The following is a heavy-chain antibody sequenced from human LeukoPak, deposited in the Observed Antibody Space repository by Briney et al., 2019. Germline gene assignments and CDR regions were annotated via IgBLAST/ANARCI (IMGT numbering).Heavy chain of an antibody. Sequence: GGSLRLSCAASGFTFSSYGMHWVRQAPGKGLEWVAVISYDGSNKYYADSVKGRFTISRDNSKNTLYLQMNSLRAEDTAVYYCAKDQRGLDYYYYYMDVWGKGTTVTVSS. CDR1: GFTFSSYG. J-gene: IGHJ6*03. V-gene: IGHV3-30*18. CDR2: ISYDGSNK. D-gene: IGHD6-25*01. CDR3: AKDQRGLDYYYYYMDV.